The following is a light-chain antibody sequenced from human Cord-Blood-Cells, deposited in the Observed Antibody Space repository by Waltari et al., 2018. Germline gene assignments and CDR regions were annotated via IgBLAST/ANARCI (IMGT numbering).Light chain of an antibody. V-gene: IGLV3-25*02. CDR1: ALPKQY. CDR2: KDS. CDR3: QSADSSGTYVV. J-gene: IGLJ2*01. Sequence: SYELTQPPSVSVSPGQTARITCSGDALPKQYDSWYQKKPGQAPVLVIYKDSERPSGIPERFSGSSSGTTVTLTISGVQAEDEADYYCQSADSSGTYVVFGGGTKLTVL.